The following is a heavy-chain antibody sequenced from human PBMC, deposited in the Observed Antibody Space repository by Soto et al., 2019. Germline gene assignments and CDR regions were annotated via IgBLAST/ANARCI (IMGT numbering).Heavy chain of an antibody. D-gene: IGHD4-4*01. CDR1: GYTFTSYG. Sequence: GASVKVSCKASGYTFTSYGISWVRQAPGQGLEWMGWISAYNGNTNYAQKLQGRVTMTTDTSTSTAYMELRSLRSDDTAVYYCARGGTMTTVTTDLFDPCGQGTLVPVAS. CDR3: ARGGTMTTVTTDLFDP. J-gene: IGHJ5*02. V-gene: IGHV1-18*01. CDR2: ISAYNGNT.